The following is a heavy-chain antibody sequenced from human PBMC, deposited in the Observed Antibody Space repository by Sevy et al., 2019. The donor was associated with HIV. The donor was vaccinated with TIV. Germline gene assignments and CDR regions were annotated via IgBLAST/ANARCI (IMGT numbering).Heavy chain of an antibody. V-gene: IGHV4-38-2*01. CDR3: ASFGRLRIISGDVFEI. CDR1: AYSVSSAYS. CDR2: IYQSGNT. Sequence: SETLSLTCAVSAYSVSSAYSWGWIRQPPGKGLEWIGNIYQSGNTYYNPSLKSRVTISVDTSNNQFSLRLTSVTAADTAVYYCASFGRLRIISGDVFEIWGQWTMVTVSS. J-gene: IGHJ3*02. D-gene: IGHD3-9*01.